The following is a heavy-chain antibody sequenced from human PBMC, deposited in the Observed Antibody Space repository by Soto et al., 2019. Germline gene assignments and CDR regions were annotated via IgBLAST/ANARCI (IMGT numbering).Heavy chain of an antibody. CDR2: INHSGST. J-gene: IGHJ6*02. V-gene: IGHV4-34*01. Sequence: NPSETLSLTCAVYGGSFSAYYWRGIRQPPGKGLEWIGEINHSGSTNYNPSLKSRVTISVDTSKNQFSLKLSSVTAADTAVYYCASFLVGAPQYYYYGMDVWGQGTTVT. CDR3: ASFLVGAPQYYYYGMDV. CDR1: GGSFSAYY. D-gene: IGHD1-26*01.